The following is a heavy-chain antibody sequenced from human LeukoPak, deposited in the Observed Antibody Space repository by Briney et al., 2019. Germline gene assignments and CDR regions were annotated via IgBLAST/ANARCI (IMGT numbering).Heavy chain of an antibody. V-gene: IGHV4-61*09. CDR2: IYISGST. CDR1: GGSISSGTYY. Sequence: PSETLSLTCTVSGGSISSGTYYWSWIRQPAGKGLEWIGHIYISGSTNYNPSLKSRVTISVDTSKNQFSLKLSSVTAADTAVYYCARDGDDSSWYYNYWGQGTLVTVSS. D-gene: IGHD6-13*01. J-gene: IGHJ4*02. CDR3: ARDGDDSSWYYNY.